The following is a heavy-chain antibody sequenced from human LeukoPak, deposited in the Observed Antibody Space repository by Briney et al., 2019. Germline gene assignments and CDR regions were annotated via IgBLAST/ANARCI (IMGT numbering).Heavy chain of an antibody. D-gene: IGHD2-2*01. CDR2: IYYSGST. V-gene: IGHV4-39*01. CDR3: ARLSRYCSSTSCFYYYYYMDV. Sequence: SETLSLTCTVSGGSISSSSYYWGWIRQPPGKGLEWIGSIYYSGSTYYNPSLKSRVTISVDTSKNQFSLKLSSVTAADTAVHYCARLSRYCSSTSCFYYYYYMDVWGKGTTVTVSS. J-gene: IGHJ6*03. CDR1: GGSISSSSYY.